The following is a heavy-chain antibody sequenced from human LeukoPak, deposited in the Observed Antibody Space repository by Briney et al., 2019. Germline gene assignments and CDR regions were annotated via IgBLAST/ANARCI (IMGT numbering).Heavy chain of an antibody. V-gene: IGHV4-59*01. J-gene: IGHJ5*02. Sequence: ETLSLTCTVSGGSISNYYWSWIRQPPGKGLEWIGFIYYSGSTNYNPSLKSRVTISVDTSKNQFSLKVRSVTPADTAVYYCASSGSGSWGKDWFDPWGQGTLVTVSS. CDR2: IYYSGST. CDR3: ASSGSGSWGKDWFDP. CDR1: GGSISNYY. D-gene: IGHD3-10*01.